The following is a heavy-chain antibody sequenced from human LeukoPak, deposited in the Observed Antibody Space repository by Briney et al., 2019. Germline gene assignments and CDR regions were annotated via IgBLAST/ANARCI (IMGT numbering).Heavy chain of an antibody. V-gene: IGHV4-39*01. CDR3: ARGRGYSSGWPLFY. D-gene: IGHD6-19*01. J-gene: IGHJ3*01. CDR1: GGSISSSSYY. Sequence: SETLSLTCTVSGGSISSSSYYWGWIRQPPGKGLEWIGSIYYSGSTYYNPSLKSRVTISVDTSKNQFSLKLSSVTAADTAVYYCARGRGYSSGWPLFYWGQGTMVTVSS. CDR2: IYYSGST.